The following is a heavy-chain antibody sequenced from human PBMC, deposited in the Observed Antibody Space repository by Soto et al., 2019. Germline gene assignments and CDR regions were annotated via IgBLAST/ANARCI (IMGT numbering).Heavy chain of an antibody. CDR3: AKRMEDIVSVPAALRYAVGQFYDIDV. CDR1: GGTFSSSA. V-gene: IGHV1-69*12. CDR2: IIPIFGTA. Sequence: QVQLVQSGAEVKKPGSSVKVSCKASGGTFSSSAISWVRQAPGQGLEWMGGIIPIFGTANYAQKFQARVTITGDESSITTNMELSNLRTADTAMYYWAKRMEDIVSVPAALRYAVGQFYDIDVRGQGTTVSVSS. J-gene: IGHJ6*02. D-gene: IGHD2-2*02.